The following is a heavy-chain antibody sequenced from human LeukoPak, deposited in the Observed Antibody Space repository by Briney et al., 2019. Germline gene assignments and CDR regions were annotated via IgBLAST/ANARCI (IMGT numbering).Heavy chain of an antibody. CDR3: ARDNLKMYYFDY. CDR2: ISYDGSNK. J-gene: IGHJ4*02. D-gene: IGHD3-9*01. CDR1: GFTFSRHG. V-gene: IGHV3-30*03. Sequence: PGGSLRLSCAPSGFTFSRHGMHWVRQAPGKGLEWVAIISYDGSNKYYADSVKGRFTISRDNSKNTLYLQMNSLRAEDTAVYYCARDNLKMYYFDYWGQGTLVTVSS.